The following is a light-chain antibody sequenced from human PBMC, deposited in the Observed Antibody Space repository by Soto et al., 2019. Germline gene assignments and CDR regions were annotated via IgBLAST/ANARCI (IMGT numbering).Light chain of an antibody. CDR2: DNE. CDR1: SSNIGNNY. V-gene: IGLV1-51*01. Sequence: QSVLTQPPSVSAAPGQKVTVSCSGSSSNIGNNYVSWYQQLPGAAPKLLIYDNEKRPSGIPDRFSGSKSGTSATLGITGLQTGDEADYYCGTWDSSLSDYVFGTGTKVTVL. CDR3: GTWDSSLSDYV. J-gene: IGLJ1*01.